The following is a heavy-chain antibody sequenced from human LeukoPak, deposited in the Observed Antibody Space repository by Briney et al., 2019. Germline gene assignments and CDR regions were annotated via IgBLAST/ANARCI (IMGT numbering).Heavy chain of an antibody. CDR2: ISGSGGST. CDR1: GFTFSRNG. V-gene: IGHV3-23*01. D-gene: IGHD3-3*01. CDR3: AKDWGPRDSWSGYSFGW. Sequence: GGSLRLSCGASGFTFSRNGMHWVRQAPGKGLEWVSAISGSGGSTYYADSVKGRFTISRDNSKNTLYLQMNSLRAKDTAVYYCAKDWGPRDSWSGYSFGWWGQGTLVTVSS. J-gene: IGHJ4*02.